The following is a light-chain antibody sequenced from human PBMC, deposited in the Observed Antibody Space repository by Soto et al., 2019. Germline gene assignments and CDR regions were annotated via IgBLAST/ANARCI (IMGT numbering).Light chain of an antibody. CDR2: AVT. J-gene: IGLJ2*01. CDR1: SSDIGPYDY. Sequence: QSALTQPASVSGSPGQSITISCIGTSSDIGPYDYVSWYQQHPGKAPKLMIYAVTNRPSGVSDRFSASKSGNTASLTISGLQAEDEALYYCSSYTSTTTLVIFGGGTKLTVL. V-gene: IGLV2-14*01. CDR3: SSYTSTTTLVI.